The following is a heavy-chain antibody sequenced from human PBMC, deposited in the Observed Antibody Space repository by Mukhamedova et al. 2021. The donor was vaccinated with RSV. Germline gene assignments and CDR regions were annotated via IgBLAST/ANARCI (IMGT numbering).Heavy chain of an antibody. V-gene: IGHV3-30*04. Sequence: SSYAMHWVRQAPGKGLEWVAVISYDGSNKYYADSVKGRFTISRDNSKNTRYLQMNSLRAEDTAVYYCARSPGFSGSPFDYWGQGT. J-gene: IGHJ4*02. CDR3: ARSPGFSGSPFDY. CDR1: SSYA. D-gene: IGHD3-10*01. CDR2: ISYDGSNK.